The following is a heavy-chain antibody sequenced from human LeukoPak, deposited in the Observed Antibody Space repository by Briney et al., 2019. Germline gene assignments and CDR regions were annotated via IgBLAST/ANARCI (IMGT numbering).Heavy chain of an antibody. Sequence: PGGSLRLSCAASGFTFSDYYMSWIRQAPGKGLEWVSYISSSSSYTNYADSVKGRFTISRDNAKNSLYLQMNSLRAEDTAVYYCAGGEAVAGTYSGYWGQGTLVTVSS. CDR2: ISSSSSYT. D-gene: IGHD6-19*01. CDR1: GFTFSDYY. CDR3: AGGEAVAGTYSGY. V-gene: IGHV3-11*05. J-gene: IGHJ4*02.